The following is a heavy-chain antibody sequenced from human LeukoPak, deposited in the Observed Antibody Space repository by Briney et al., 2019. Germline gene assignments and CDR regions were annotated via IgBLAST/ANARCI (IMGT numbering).Heavy chain of an antibody. J-gene: IGHJ4*02. CDR1: GFTFSSYG. CDR2: LRYDGSNK. CDR3: AKGTKYYYGSGSYYLSRDHFISR. D-gene: IGHD3-10*01. V-gene: IGHV3-30*02. Sequence: GGSLRLSCAASGFTFSSYGMHWVRQAPGKGLEWVAFLRYDGSNKYYADSVKGRFTISRDNSKNTLYLQMNSLRAEDTAVYYCAKGTKYYYGSGSYYLSRDHFISRWGQGTQVTVSS.